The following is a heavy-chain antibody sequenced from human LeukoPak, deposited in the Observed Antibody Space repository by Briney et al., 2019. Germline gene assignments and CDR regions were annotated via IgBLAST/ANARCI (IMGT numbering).Heavy chain of an antibody. CDR3: AGGASEYSSSGDFAC. CDR1: GFTFSTYS. Sequence: GGFLRLSCAASGFTFSTYSMNWVRQAPGKGLEWVSYISSSSSTIYYADSVKGRFTISRDNAKNSLYLQMNSLSADDTAVYYCAGGASEYSSSGDFACWGQGTLVTVSS. V-gene: IGHV3-48*01. CDR2: ISSSSSTI. J-gene: IGHJ4*02. D-gene: IGHD6-6*01.